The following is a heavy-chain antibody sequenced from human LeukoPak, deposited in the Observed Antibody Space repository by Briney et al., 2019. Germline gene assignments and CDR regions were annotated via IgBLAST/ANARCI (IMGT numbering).Heavy chain of an antibody. CDR2: IYSSGST. CDR1: GFSISSNY. Sequence: PGGSLRLSCAASGFSISSNYMSWVRQAPGKGLEWVSIIYSSGSTSYADSVKGRFTIPRDNSKNTLYVQMNSLRAEDTAVYYCATVGAVAGTYFDHWGRGTLVTVSS. CDR3: ATVGAVAGTYFDH. V-gene: IGHV3-66*01. D-gene: IGHD6-19*01. J-gene: IGHJ4*02.